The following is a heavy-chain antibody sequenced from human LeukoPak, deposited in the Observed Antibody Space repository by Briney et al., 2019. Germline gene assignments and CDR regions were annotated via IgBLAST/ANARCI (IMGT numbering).Heavy chain of an antibody. CDR2: TNTHGTSA. CDR3: LAGYYYYYMDV. D-gene: IGHD6-13*01. J-gene: IGHJ6*03. CDR1: GFTFNNYW. V-gene: IGHV3-74*01. Sequence: SGGSLRLSCAASGFTFNNYWMHWVRQASGEGLVWVARTNTHGTSANYADSVKGRFIISRDNANNTLYLQMNGLRDEDTGVYYALAGYYYYYMDVWGKGTTVTVSS.